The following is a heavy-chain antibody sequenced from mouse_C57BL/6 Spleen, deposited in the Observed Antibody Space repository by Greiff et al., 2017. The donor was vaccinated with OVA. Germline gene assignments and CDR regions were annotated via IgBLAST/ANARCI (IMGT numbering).Heavy chain of an antibody. V-gene: IGHV1-15*01. CDR2: IDPETGGT. D-gene: IGHD2-2*01. J-gene: IGHJ2*01. Sequence: VQLQQSGAELVRPGASVTLSCKASGYTFTDYEMHWVKQTPVHGLEWIGAIDPETGGTAYNQKFKGKAILTADKSSSTAYMELRSLTSEDSAVYYCTRVVTTGGYFDYWGQGTTLTVSS. CDR1: GYTFTDYE. CDR3: TRVVTTGGYFDY.